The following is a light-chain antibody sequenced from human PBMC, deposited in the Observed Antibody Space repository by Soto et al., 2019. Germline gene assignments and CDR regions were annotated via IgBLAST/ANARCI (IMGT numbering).Light chain of an antibody. Sequence: EIVLTQSPATLSLSPGERATLSCRASQSVSSYLAWYQQKPGQAPRLLIYDASNRATGIPARFSGSGSGTDFPLTISRLEPEGFAVYYCQQRSNWLTFGGGTKVEIK. CDR2: DAS. CDR3: QQRSNWLT. J-gene: IGKJ4*01. V-gene: IGKV3-11*01. CDR1: QSVSSY.